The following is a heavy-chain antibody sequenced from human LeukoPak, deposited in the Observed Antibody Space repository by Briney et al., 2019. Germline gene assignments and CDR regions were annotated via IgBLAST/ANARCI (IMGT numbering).Heavy chain of an antibody. CDR1: GGSISSGGYS. CDR2: IYHSGST. V-gene: IGHV4-30-2*01. Sequence: SETLSLTCTVSGGSISSGGYSWSWIRQPPGKGLEWIGYIYHSGSTYYNPSLKSRVTISVDRSKNQFSLKLSSVTAADTAVYYCARYYCSSTSCYSRPNWFDPWGQGTLVTVSS. D-gene: IGHD2-2*02. CDR3: ARYYCSSTSCYSRPNWFDP. J-gene: IGHJ5*02.